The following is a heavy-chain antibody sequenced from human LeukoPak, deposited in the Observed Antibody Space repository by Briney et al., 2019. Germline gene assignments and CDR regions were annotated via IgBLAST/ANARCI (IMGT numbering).Heavy chain of an antibody. V-gene: IGHV4-4*07. CDR3: ARAPSGCGGTCAFDY. CDR1: GASMRNSF. Sequence: PETLSLTCTVSGASMRNSFWSWIRQPAGKGLEWIGRIYTSGTTNYNPSLKSRVTLSVDTSNNQFSLTLTSVTAADTALYYCARAPSGCGGTCAFDYWGQGTLVTVSS. CDR2: IYTSGTT. J-gene: IGHJ4*02. D-gene: IGHD2-15*01.